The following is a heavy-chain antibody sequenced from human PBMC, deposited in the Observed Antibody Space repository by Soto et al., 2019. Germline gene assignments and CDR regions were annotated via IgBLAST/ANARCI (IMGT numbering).Heavy chain of an antibody. D-gene: IGHD4-4*01. Sequence: SVKVSFKASGFTFTSSAVQWVRQARGQRLEWIGWIVVGSGNTNYAQKFQERVTITRDMSTSTAYMELSSLRYEDTAVYYCAADPGSTVTDINYYYGMDVWG. CDR1: GFTFTSSA. CDR3: AADPGSTVTDINYYYGMDV. J-gene: IGHJ6*02. V-gene: IGHV1-58*01. CDR2: IVVGSGNT.